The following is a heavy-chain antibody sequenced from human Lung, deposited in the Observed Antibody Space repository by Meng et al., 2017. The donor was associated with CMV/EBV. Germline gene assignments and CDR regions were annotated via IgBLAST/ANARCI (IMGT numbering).Heavy chain of an antibody. CDR1: GFTFSRYG. Sequence: GESLKISCAASGFTFSRYGMSWVRQAPGKGLEWVSVMYSGGSSTFYADSVQGRFTISRDESKNTLYLQMNSPRAEDTALYYCAKCSSTSCRYFDYWGQGTLVTVSS. CDR2: MYSGGSST. CDR3: AKCSSTSCRYFDY. V-gene: IGHV3-23*03. J-gene: IGHJ4*02. D-gene: IGHD2-2*01.